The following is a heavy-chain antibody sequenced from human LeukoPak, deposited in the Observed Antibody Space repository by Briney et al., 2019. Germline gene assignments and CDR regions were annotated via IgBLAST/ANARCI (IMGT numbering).Heavy chain of an antibody. Sequence: SETLSLTCTVSGGSISPYHWGWIRQPPGKGLEWTGYIYYSGSTNYNPSLKSRVTISVDTSKNQFSLKLSSVTAADTAVYYCARHSVDYLYFDYWGQGTLVTVSS. CDR2: IYYSGST. CDR3: ARHSVDYLYFDY. V-gene: IGHV4-59*08. CDR1: GGSISPYH. J-gene: IGHJ4*02. D-gene: IGHD2-15*01.